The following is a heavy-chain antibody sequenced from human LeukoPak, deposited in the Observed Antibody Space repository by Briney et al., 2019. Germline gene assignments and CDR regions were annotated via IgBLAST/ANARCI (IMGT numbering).Heavy chain of an antibody. CDR2: IYSSGST. V-gene: IGHV4-59*01. Sequence: SETLSLTCTVSSGSINSYYWNWIRQPPGKGLEWIGRIYSSGSTNYGPSLKSRVTISVDTSKNQFSLKLSSVTAADTAVYYCAREGAVGVITLDDAFDIWGQGTMVTVSS. CDR1: SGSINSYY. J-gene: IGHJ3*02. CDR3: AREGAVGVITLDDAFDI. D-gene: IGHD3-16*02.